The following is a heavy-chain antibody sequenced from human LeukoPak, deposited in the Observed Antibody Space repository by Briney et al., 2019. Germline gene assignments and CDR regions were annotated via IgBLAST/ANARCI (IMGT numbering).Heavy chain of an antibody. CDR3: ARAYDFWSGWPFDY. CDR1: GYTFTGYY. D-gene: IGHD3-3*01. J-gene: IGHJ4*02. CDR2: IKPNSGNT. Sequence: ASVKVSCKASGYTFTGYYIHWVRQAPGQGLEWMGWIKPNSGNTGYAQKFQGRATITRNTSISTAYMELSSLRSEDTAVYYCARAYDFWSGWPFDYWGQGTLVTVSS. V-gene: IGHV1-8*03.